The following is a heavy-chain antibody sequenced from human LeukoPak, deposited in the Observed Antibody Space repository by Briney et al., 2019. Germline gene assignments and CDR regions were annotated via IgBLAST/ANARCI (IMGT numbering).Heavy chain of an antibody. Sequence: GGSLRLSCAASGLTFSNYWMSWVRQAPGKGLEWVSGIFSSGGTTYYADSVKGRFTISRDNSKSTLYLQMNSLRDEDTAVYYCAKYYGDYYYYYYMDVWGKGTTVTVSS. D-gene: IGHD4-17*01. CDR1: GLTFSNYW. J-gene: IGHJ6*03. CDR2: IFSSGGTT. CDR3: AKYYGDYYYYYYMDV. V-gene: IGHV3-23*01.